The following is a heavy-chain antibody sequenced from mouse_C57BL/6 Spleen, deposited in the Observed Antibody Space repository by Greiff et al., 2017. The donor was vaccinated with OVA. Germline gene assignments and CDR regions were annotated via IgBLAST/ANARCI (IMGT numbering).Heavy chain of an antibody. CDR1: GFTFSSYA. Sequence: EVHLVESGGGLVKPGGSLKLSCAASGFTFSSYAMSWVRQTPEKRLEWVATISDGGSYTYYPDNVKGRFTISRDNAKNNLYLQMSHLKSEDTAMYYCARDRDDGFAYWGQGTLVTVSA. V-gene: IGHV5-4*01. CDR2: ISDGGSYT. D-gene: IGHD2-12*01. CDR3: ARDRDDGFAY. J-gene: IGHJ3*01.